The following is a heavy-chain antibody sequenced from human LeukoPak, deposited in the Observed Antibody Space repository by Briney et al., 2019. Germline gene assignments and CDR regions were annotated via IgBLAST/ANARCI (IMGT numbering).Heavy chain of an antibody. CDR2: ISGSGGST. Sequence: GGSLRLSCAASGFTFSTYAMSWVRQAPGKGLEWVSSISGSGGSTYYADSVKGRFTISRDTSKNTLYLQMNSLTAEDTALYYCARGQSGSYFDYWGQGTLVTVSS. CDR1: GFTFSTYA. D-gene: IGHD1-26*01. J-gene: IGHJ4*02. CDR3: ARGQSGSYFDY. V-gene: IGHV3-23*01.